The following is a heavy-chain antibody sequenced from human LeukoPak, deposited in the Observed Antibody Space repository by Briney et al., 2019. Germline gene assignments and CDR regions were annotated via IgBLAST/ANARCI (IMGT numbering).Heavy chain of an antibody. J-gene: IGHJ5*02. V-gene: IGHV3-21*01. D-gene: IGHD2-2*01. CDR3: AKEVRWWERRGYWDTTTCYSWSDP. CDR2: ISSSSSYI. Sequence: GGSLRLSCAASGFTFSSYSMNWVRQAPGKGLEWVSSISSSSSYIYYADSVKGRFTISRDNAKNSLYLQMDSLRAEDTAVYYCAKEVRWWERRGYWDTTTCYSWSDPWGQGTLVTVS. CDR1: GFTFSSYS.